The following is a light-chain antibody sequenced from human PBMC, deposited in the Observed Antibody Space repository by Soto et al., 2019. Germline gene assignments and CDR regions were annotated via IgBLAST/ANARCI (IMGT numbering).Light chain of an antibody. CDR1: QTISNY. V-gene: IGKV1-39*01. CDR2: GVS. Sequence: DIQMTQSPSSLSASVGDRVTITCRASQTISNYLNWYQQKPGKAPKLLMYGVSNLQSGVPTRFSGSGSATAFTLTISSLQPEDFATYYCQQSYTNPRTFGRGTKVDTK. CDR3: QQSYTNPRT. J-gene: IGKJ1*01.